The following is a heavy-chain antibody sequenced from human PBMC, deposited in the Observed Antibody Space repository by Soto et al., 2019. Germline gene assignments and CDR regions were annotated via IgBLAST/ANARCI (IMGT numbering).Heavy chain of an antibody. D-gene: IGHD2-15*01. CDR2: IYYSGST. Sequence: QVQLQESGPGLVKPSETLSLTCTVSGGSISSYYWSWIRQPPGKGLEGIGDIYYSGSTNYNPSLKSRVTISVDTSKNQFSLKLSSVTAADTAVYYCARLGCSGGSCYSRAAFDIWGQGTMVTVSS. V-gene: IGHV4-59*08. J-gene: IGHJ3*02. CDR1: GGSISSYY. CDR3: ARLGCSGGSCYSRAAFDI.